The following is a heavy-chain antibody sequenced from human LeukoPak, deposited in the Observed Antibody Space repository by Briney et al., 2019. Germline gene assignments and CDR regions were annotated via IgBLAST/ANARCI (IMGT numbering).Heavy chain of an antibody. V-gene: IGHV4-61*02. J-gene: IGHJ4*02. CDR3: AAQVGATRY. CDR2: IYTSGST. CDR1: GGSISSGSDY. Sequence: PSQTLSLTCTVSGGSISSGSDYWSWIRQPAGKGLEWIGRIYTSGSTNYNPSLMSRVTISVDTSKTQFSLKLSSVTAAATAVYYCAAQVGATRYWGQGTLVTVPS. D-gene: IGHD1-26*01.